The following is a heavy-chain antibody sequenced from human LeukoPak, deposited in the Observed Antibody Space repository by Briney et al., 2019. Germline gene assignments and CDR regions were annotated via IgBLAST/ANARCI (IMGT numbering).Heavy chain of an antibody. Sequence: ASVKVSCKASGYTFTSYYIHWVRQAPGQGLEWMGIINPGGGSTSYAQKFQGRVTMTRDTSTSTVYMELSSLRSEDTAVYYCASLADGYKLPDYWGQGTLVTVSS. CDR3: ASLADGYKLPDY. J-gene: IGHJ4*02. D-gene: IGHD5-24*01. CDR2: INPGGGST. CDR1: GYTFTSYY. V-gene: IGHV1-46*01.